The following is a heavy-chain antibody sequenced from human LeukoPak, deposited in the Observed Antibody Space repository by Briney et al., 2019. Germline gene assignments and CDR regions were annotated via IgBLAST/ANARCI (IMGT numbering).Heavy chain of an antibody. CDR1: GGSISSGGYY. Sequence: SETLSLTCTVSGGSISSGGYYWSWIRQHPGKGLEWIGYIYYSGSPYYNPSLKSRVTISVDTSKNQFSLKLSSVTAADTAVYYCAREPARREYYGMDVWGQGTTVTVSS. CDR2: IYYSGSP. J-gene: IGHJ6*02. CDR3: AREPARREYYGMDV. V-gene: IGHV4-31*03.